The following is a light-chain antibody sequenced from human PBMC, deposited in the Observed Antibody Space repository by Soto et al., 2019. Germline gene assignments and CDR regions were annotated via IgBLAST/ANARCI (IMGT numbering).Light chain of an antibody. Sequence: QSALTQPASVSGSPGQSITLSCTGTGSDIGAYNYVSWYQQHPGKAPKLIIHGVTHRPSGVSTRFSASKSAYTASLTISGLQAEDEADYYCSSFTTNYFYVFGPGTKLTVL. J-gene: IGLJ1*01. CDR3: SSFTTNYFYV. V-gene: IGLV2-14*01. CDR1: GSDIGAYNY. CDR2: GVT.